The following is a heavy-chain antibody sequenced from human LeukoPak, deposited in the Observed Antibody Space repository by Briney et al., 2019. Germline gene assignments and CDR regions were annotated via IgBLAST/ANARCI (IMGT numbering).Heavy chain of an antibody. CDR1: GFTFSSYW. CDR3: ARGSIFYYMDV. CDR2: IKQDGSEK. V-gene: IGHV3-7*01. Sequence: PGGSLRLSCAASGFTFSSYWMSWVRQAPGKGLDWVANIKQDGSEKYYVDSVKGRFTISSDNAKNSLYLQMNSLRAEDTAVYYCARGSIFYYMDVWGKGTTVTVSS. D-gene: IGHD3-3*01. J-gene: IGHJ6*03.